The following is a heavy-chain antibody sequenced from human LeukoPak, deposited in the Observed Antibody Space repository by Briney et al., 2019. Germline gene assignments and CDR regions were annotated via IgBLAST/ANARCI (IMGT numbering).Heavy chain of an antibody. CDR3: ARVTHSGGDWRHDY. D-gene: IGHD2-21*02. V-gene: IGHV3-11*04. Sequence: GGSLRLSCAASGFTFSDYYMSWIRQAPGKGLEWVSYISSGSTIYYSDSVKGRFTISRDNAKNSLYLQMNSLRAEDTAVYYCARVTHSGGDWRHDYWGQGTLVTVSA. CDR1: GFTFSDYY. CDR2: ISSGSTI. J-gene: IGHJ4*02.